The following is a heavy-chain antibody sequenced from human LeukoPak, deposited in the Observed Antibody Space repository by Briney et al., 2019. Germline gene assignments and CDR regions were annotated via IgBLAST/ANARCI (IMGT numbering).Heavy chain of an antibody. J-gene: IGHJ4*02. CDR3: ARVYGDFYYFDY. Sequence: MASETLSLTCTIPGGSISSYYWSWIRQPPGKGLEWIGYIYYSGSTNYNPSLESRVTISVDTSKNQFSLKLSSVTAADTAVYYCARVYGDFYYFDYWGQGTLVTVSS. D-gene: IGHD4-17*01. CDR1: GGSISSYY. V-gene: IGHV4-59*01. CDR2: IYYSGST.